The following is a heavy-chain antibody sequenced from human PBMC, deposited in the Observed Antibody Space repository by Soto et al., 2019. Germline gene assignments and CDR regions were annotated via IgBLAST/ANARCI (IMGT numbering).Heavy chain of an antibody. J-gene: IGHJ5*02. CDR2: IYHSGST. Sequence: NPSESLSVTGAVSGYSISSGYYWGCIRQPPGKGLEWIGSIYHSGSTYYNPSLKSRVTISVDTSKNQFSLKLSSVTAADTAVYYCARVLVLIVYVSYWFDPWGQGTLLTVAS. V-gene: IGHV4-38-2*01. D-gene: IGHD2-8*01. CDR3: ARVLVLIVYVSYWFDP. CDR1: GYSISSGYY.